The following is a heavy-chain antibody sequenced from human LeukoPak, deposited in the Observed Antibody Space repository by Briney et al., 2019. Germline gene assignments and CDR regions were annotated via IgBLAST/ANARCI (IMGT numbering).Heavy chain of an antibody. CDR2: VSNYNLDT. D-gene: IGHD3-10*01. CDR3: ARTYYYGWGSYLNYFDP. V-gene: IGHV1-18*01. Sequence: ASVKVSCKASGYTFTSYGISWVRQAPGQGLEWLGWVSNYNLDTKFAQKLQGRVTMTTDTFTSTAYMEVRSLRSDDTAVYYCARTYYYGWGSYLNYFDPWGQGTLVTVSS. CDR1: GYTFTSYG. J-gene: IGHJ5*02.